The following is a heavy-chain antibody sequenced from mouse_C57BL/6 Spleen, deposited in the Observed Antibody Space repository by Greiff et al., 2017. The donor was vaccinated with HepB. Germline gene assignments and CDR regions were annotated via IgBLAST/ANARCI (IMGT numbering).Heavy chain of an antibody. J-gene: IGHJ1*03. V-gene: IGHV1-22*01. CDR3: AREEDYAYDGGYWYFDV. CDR2: INPNNGGT. D-gene: IGHD2-2*01. Sequence: EVQLQQSGPELVKPGASVKMSCKASGYTFTDYNMHWVKQSHGKSLEWIGYINPNNGGTSYNQKFKGKATLTVNKSSSTAYMELRSLTSEDSAVYYCAREEDYAYDGGYWYFDVWGTGTTVTVSS. CDR1: GYTFTDYN.